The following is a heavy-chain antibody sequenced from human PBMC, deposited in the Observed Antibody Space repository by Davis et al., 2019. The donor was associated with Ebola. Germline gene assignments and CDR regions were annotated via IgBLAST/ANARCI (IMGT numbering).Heavy chain of an antibody. D-gene: IGHD2-2*01. V-gene: IGHV4-59*01. CDR2: IAYTGNT. J-gene: IGHJ3*01. Sequence: PGGSLRLSCTVSGASMTSYYWSWIRQPPGKGLEWIGYIAYTGNTIYNPSLKSRVTISGDTSKTQFSLRLRSVTAADTAVYYCAIGGLVPAALYLWGQGTMVTVSS. CDR3: AIGGLVPAALYL. CDR1: GASMTSYY.